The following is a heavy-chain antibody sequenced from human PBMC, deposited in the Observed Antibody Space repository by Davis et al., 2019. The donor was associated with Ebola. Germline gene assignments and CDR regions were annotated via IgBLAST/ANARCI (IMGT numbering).Heavy chain of an antibody. CDR1: GYTFTRHY. V-gene: IGHV1-46*01. Sequence: ASVKVSCKASGYTFTRHYIHWVRQAPGQGLQWMGIINAAAGLPTTAQKFQGRVTMTRDTSMSTAYMELTSLRSDDTAVYYCARALPHPLYSSGRHYNVYYYYGMDVWGQGTTVTVSS. CDR2: INAAAGLP. J-gene: IGHJ6*02. D-gene: IGHD3-10*01. CDR3: ARALPHPLYSSGRHYNVYYYYGMDV.